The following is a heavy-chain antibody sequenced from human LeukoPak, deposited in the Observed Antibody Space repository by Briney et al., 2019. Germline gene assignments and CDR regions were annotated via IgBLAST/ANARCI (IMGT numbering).Heavy chain of an antibody. J-gene: IGHJ4*02. V-gene: IGHV3-21*01. CDR1: GFTFSSYS. D-gene: IGHD3-9*01. CDR2: ISSSSSHI. CDR3: ARGGDILTGYYLFDY. Sequence: RSGGSLRLSCAASGFTFSSYSMNWVRQAPGKGLEWVSSISSSSSHIYYADSVKGRFTISRDNAKNSLYLQMNSLRAEDTAVYYCARGGDILTGYYLFDYWGQGTLVTVSS.